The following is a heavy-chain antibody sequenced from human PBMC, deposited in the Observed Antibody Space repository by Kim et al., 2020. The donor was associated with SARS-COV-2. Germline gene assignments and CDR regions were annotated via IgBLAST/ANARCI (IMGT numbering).Heavy chain of an antibody. V-gene: IGHV1-69*01. Sequence: QKFQGRVTITADESTSTAYMELSSLRSEDTAVYYCARVEMATISRNAFDIWGQGTMVTVSS. J-gene: IGHJ3*02. D-gene: IGHD5-12*01. CDR3: ARVEMATISRNAFDI.